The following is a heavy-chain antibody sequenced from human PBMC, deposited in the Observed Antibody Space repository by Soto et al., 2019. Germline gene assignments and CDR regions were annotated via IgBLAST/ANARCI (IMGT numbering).Heavy chain of an antibody. CDR2: IYYSGST. J-gene: IGHJ4*02. CDR3: ARITDFWSGYYTFDY. V-gene: IGHV4-59*08. Sequence: PSETLSLTCTVSGGSISSYYWSWIRQPPGKGLEWIGYIYYSGSTNYNPSLKSRVTISVDTSKNQFSLKLSSVTAADTAVYYCARITDFWSGYYTFDYWGQGTLVTVSS. D-gene: IGHD3-3*01. CDR1: GGSISSYY.